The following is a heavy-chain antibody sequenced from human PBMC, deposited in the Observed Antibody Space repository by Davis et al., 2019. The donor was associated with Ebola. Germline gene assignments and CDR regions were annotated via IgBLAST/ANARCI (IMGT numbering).Heavy chain of an antibody. CDR2: INWNGGST. V-gene: IGHV3-20*01. Sequence: PGGSLRLSCAASGFTFDDYGMSWVRQAPGKGLEWVSGINWNGGSTGYADSVKGRFTISRDNAKNSLYLQMNSLRAEDTALYHCARDLGQQLGRSWYFDLWGRGTLVTVSS. J-gene: IGHJ2*01. CDR3: ARDLGQQLGRSWYFDL. D-gene: IGHD6-13*01. CDR1: GFTFDDYG.